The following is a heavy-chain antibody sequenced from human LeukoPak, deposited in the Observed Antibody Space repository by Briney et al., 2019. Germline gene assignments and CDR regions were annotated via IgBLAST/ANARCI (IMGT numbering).Heavy chain of an antibody. CDR2: IYYSGST. V-gene: IGHV4-31*03. D-gene: IGHD4-11*01. Sequence: SETMSLTCTVSGGSISSDGHYWTWIRQHPGRGLEWIGYIYYSGSTYYNPSLQNRGTISVDTSRYQFSLRLSSVTAADTAVYYCASGADYSNHYFNYWGQGTLVTVSS. CDR3: ASGADYSNHYFNY. J-gene: IGHJ4*02. CDR1: GGSISSDGHY.